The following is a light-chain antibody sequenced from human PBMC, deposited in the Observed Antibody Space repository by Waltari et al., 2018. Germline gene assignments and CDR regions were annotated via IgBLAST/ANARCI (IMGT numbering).Light chain of an antibody. Sequence: QSLLTQAPSASGTPGQRVTVSCSGSMSNVGGGGVDWYQQVPGEAPKLLIYSTDARPSGVPDRSSGSKSCTSASLAIRGLRAEDEGDYYCASWDSGLKAYVFGTGTKVTAL. CDR3: ASWDSGLKAYV. CDR2: STD. CDR1: MSNVGGGG. J-gene: IGLJ1*01. V-gene: IGLV1-44*01.